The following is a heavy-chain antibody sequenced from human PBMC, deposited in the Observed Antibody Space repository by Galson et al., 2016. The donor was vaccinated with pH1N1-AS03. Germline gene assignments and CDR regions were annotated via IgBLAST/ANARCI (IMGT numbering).Heavy chain of an antibody. CDR2: ISLSGST. CDR1: RGSFGGAY. Sequence: SETLSLTCTVSRGSFGGAYWTWIRQPPGKGLEWIGRISLSGSTNYNPSLKSRVSMSVDTSKNQPSLELNSVTAADTAVYYRATSLNSGRNSYRPTDACDIWGQGTMVIVSA. CDR3: ATSLNSGRNSYRPTDACDI. J-gene: IGHJ3*02. V-gene: IGHV4-4*07. D-gene: IGHD1-26*01.